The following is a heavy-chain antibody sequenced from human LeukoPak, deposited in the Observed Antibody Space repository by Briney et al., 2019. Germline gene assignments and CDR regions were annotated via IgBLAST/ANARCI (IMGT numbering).Heavy chain of an antibody. CDR3: ARARPLRPYYDSSPRAFDI. V-gene: IGHV4-34*01. J-gene: IGHJ3*02. CDR1: GGSFSGYY. D-gene: IGHD3-22*01. CDR2: INHSGST. Sequence: SETLSLTCAVYGGSFSGYYWNWIRQPPGKGLEWIGEINHSGSTNYNPSLKSRVTISVDTSKNRFSLKLSSVTAADTAVYYCARARPLRPYYDSSPRAFDIWGQGTMVTVSS.